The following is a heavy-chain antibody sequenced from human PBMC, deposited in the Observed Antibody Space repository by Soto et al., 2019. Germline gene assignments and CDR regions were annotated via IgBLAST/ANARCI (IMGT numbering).Heavy chain of an antibody. V-gene: IGHV4-31*03. CDR1: GGSISSGGYY. CDR3: ARDASTSWHYLDY. Sequence: SETLSLTCTVSGGSISSGGYYWSWIRQHPEKGLEWIGHIYHSGNTYYNPSLKSRVTISVDTSKNQFSLKLSSVTAADTAVYYCARDASTSWHYLDYWGPGTLVTVYS. CDR2: IYHSGNT. J-gene: IGHJ4*02. D-gene: IGHD6-13*01.